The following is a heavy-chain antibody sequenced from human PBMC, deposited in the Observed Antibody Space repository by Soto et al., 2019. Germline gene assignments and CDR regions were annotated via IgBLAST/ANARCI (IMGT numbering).Heavy chain of an antibody. J-gene: IGHJ4*02. CDR3: ARDPWAADY. CDR1: GFTVSTKY. V-gene: IGHV3-66*01. CDR2: IYSGGST. Sequence: EVQLVESGGGLVQPGGSLRLSCAASGFTVSTKYMSWVRQAPGKGLEWVSVIYSGGSTFYADSVRGRFTISRDNSTNTVHLQMNSLRAEDTAVYYCARDPWAADYWVQGTLVTVSS. D-gene: IGHD1-26*01.